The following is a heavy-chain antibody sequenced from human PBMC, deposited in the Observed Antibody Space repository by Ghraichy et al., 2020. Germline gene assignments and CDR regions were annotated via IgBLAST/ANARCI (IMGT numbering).Heavy chain of an antibody. CDR1: GGSFSGYY. CDR2: INHSGST. V-gene: IGHV4-34*01. Sequence: SETLSLTCAVYGGSFSGYYWSWIRQPPGKGLEWIGEINHSGSTNYNPSLKSRVTISVDTSKNQFSLKLSSVTAADTAVYYCARWAWYYYGMDVWGQGTTVTVSS. J-gene: IGHJ6*02. CDR3: ARWAWYYYGMDV.